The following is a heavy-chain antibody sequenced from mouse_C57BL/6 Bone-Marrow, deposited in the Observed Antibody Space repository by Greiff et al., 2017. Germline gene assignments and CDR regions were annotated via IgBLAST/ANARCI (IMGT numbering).Heavy chain of an antibody. Sequence: VQLQQPGAELVMPGASVKLSCKASGYTFTSYWMHWVKQRPGQGLEWIGEIDPSDSYTNYNQKLKGKSTLTVDKSSSTAYMQLSSLTSEDSAVYYCAREDLNGSSVGWFAYWGQGTLVTVSA. D-gene: IGHD1-1*01. J-gene: IGHJ3*01. CDR3: AREDLNGSSVGWFAY. V-gene: IGHV1-69*01. CDR2: IDPSDSYT. CDR1: GYTFTSYW.